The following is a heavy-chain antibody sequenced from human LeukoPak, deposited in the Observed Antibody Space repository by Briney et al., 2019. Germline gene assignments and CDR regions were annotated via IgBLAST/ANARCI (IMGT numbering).Heavy chain of an antibody. J-gene: IGHJ3*02. CDR1: GYSFTTYW. D-gene: IGHD1-26*01. CDR3: ASQIVGAASRAFDI. V-gene: IGHV5-51*01. CDR2: IYPGDSDT. Sequence: GESLKISCKGSGYSFTTYWIGWMRQMPGKGLEWMGIIYPGDSDTRYRPSFQGQVTISADKSISTAYLHWSSLKASDTAMYYCASQIVGAASRAFDIWGQGTMVTVSS.